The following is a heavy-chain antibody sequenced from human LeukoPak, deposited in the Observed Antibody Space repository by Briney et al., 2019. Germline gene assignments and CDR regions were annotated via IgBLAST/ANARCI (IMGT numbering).Heavy chain of an antibody. CDR3: ARVSVAGTWGIRSPQDY. D-gene: IGHD6-19*01. CDR1: GYTFTSYY. CDR2: INPSGGST. J-gene: IGHJ4*02. V-gene: IGHV1-46*01. Sequence: GASVKVSCKASGYTFTSYYMHWVRQAPGQGLEWMGIINPSGGSTSYAQKFQGRVTMTRDTSTSTVYMELSSLRSEDTAVYYCARVSVAGTWGIRSPQDYWGQGTLVTVSS.